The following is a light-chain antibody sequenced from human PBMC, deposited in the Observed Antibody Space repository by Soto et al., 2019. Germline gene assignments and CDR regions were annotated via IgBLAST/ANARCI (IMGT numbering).Light chain of an antibody. CDR1: SSDVGGYIY. CDR2: GVT. V-gene: IGLV2-14*01. Sequence: QSALTQPASVSGSPGQSITISCTGTSSDVGGYIYVSWYQQHPGRAPKLIIYGVTNRPPGISTRFSGSKSGNTASLTISGLQAEDEADYYCSSYTTSSALYVFGTGTKVTVL. J-gene: IGLJ1*01. CDR3: SSYTTSSALYV.